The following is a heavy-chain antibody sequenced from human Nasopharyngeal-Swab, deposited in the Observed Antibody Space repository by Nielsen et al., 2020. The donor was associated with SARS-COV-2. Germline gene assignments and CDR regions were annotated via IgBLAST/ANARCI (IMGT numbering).Heavy chain of an antibody. CDR2: IYYSGST. V-gene: IGHV4-31*03. Sequence: LRLSCTVSGGSISSGGYYWSWIRQHPRKGLEWIGYIYYSGSTYYNPSLKSRVTISVDTSKNQFSLKLSSVTAADTAVYYCARAYGDYPYWADYWGQGTLVTVSS. CDR3: ARAYGDYPYWADY. J-gene: IGHJ4*02. CDR1: GGSISSGGYY. D-gene: IGHD4-17*01.